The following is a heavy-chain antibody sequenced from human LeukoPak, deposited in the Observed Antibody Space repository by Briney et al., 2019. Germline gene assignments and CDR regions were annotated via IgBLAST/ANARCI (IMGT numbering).Heavy chain of an antibody. D-gene: IGHD6-13*01. V-gene: IGHV5-51*01. CDR2: IYPGDSDT. Sequence: GESLQISCQGSGYIFTSYWIGWVRQMPGKGLEWMGIIYPGDSDTRYSPSFQGQVTISADKSISTAYLQWSSLKASDTAMYYCARHPAATVHHFDYWGQGTLVTVSS. CDR1: GYIFTSYW. J-gene: IGHJ4*02. CDR3: ARHPAATVHHFDY.